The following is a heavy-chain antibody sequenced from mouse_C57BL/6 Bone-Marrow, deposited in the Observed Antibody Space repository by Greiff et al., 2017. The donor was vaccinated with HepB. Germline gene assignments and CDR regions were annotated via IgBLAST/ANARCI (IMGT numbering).Heavy chain of an antibody. CDR1: GYTFTSYW. CDR2: IDPSDSYT. CDR3: ARGTTVVPWYFDV. V-gene: IGHV1-69*01. Sequence: QVQLQQPGAELVMPGASVKLSCKASGYTFTSYWMHWVKQRPGQGLEWIGEIDPSDSYTNYNQKFKGKSTLTVDKSSSTAYMQLSSLTSEDSAVYYCARGTTVVPWYFDVWGTGTTVTVSS. D-gene: IGHD1-1*01. J-gene: IGHJ1*03.